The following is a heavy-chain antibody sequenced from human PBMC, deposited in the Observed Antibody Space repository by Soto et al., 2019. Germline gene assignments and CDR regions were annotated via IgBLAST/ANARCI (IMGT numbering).Heavy chain of an antibody. CDR3: AKSRYSDSSGDFYDY. Sequence: HPGGSLRLSCAASGFTVSSNYMSWVRQAPGKGLEWVSVIYSGGSTYYADSVKGRFTISRDNSNNTLFLQMNSLRAEDTAVYYCAKSRYSDSSGDFYDYWGQGTLVTVSS. J-gene: IGHJ4*02. CDR2: IYSGGST. D-gene: IGHD3-22*01. CDR1: GFTVSSNY. V-gene: IGHV3-53*01.